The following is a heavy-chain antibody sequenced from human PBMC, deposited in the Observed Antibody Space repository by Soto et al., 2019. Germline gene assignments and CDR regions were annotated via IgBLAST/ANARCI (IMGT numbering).Heavy chain of an antibody. CDR2: LNPNTGDA. CDR3: ARVFREHSSSYWIDS. J-gene: IGHJ4*02. CDR1: GYIFTANF. Sequence: QVRLAQSGAEVKKPGASVKVSCQASGYIFTANFINWVRQAPGQGLERMGRLNPNTGDAEYAQEFQGRVTMTRDTSISTAYMEVTSLTSDDTAVYYCARVFREHSSSYWIDSWGQGTLVTVSS. D-gene: IGHD3-22*01. V-gene: IGHV1-2*06.